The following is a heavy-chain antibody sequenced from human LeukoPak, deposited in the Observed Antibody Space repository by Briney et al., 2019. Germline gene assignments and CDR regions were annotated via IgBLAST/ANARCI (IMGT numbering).Heavy chain of an antibody. V-gene: IGHV1-24*01. CDR1: GYTLTELS. CDR2: FDPEDGET. CDR3: ATASVDTGMVTSAWFDP. Sequence: ASVKVSCKVSGYTLTELSMHWVRQAPGKGLEWMGGFDPEDGETIYAQKFQGRVTMTEDTSTDTAYMELSSLRSEDTAVYYCATASVDTGMVTSAWFDPWGQGTLVTVSS. J-gene: IGHJ5*02. D-gene: IGHD5-18*01.